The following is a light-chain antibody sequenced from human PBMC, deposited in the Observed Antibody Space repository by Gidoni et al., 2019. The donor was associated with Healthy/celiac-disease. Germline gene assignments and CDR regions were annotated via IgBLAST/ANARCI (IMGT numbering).Light chain of an antibody. CDR3: QQRSNWALT. V-gene: IGKV3-11*01. CDR1: QSVSSY. CDR2: DAS. Sequence: EIVLIQSPATLSLSPGERATLSCRASQSVSSYLAWYQQKPGQAPRLLIYDASSRATGIPARFSGSGSGTDFTLTISSLEPEDFAVYYCQQRSNWALTFGGGTKVEIK. J-gene: IGKJ4*01.